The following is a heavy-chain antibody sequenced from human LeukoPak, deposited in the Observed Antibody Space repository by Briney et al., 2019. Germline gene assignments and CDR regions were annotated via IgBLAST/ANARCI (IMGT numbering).Heavy chain of an antibody. V-gene: IGHV3-30*02. CDR2: IWYDGSNK. J-gene: IGHJ4*02. CDR1: GFTFSSYG. CDR3: AKSDHGTAMVSAFDY. Sequence: GGSLRLSCAASGFTFSSYGMHWVRQAPGKGLEWVASIWYDGSNKYHADSVKGRFTISRDNSKNALYLQMNSLRAEDTAVYYCAKSDHGTAMVSAFDYWGQGTLVTVSS. D-gene: IGHD5-18*01.